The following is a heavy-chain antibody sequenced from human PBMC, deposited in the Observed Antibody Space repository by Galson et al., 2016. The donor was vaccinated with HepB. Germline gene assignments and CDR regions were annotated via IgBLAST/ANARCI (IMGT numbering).Heavy chain of an antibody. CDR2: IDPTDSYT. CDR1: GFSFTSFW. Sequence: QSGAEVKKPGESLRISCKGSGFSFTSFWITWVRQMPGKGLEWMGKIDPTDSYTNYSPSFQGHVTISADKSISTAYLQWNSLKAPDTAMYVCPTSTGDFPSHGALEIWGQGAMVTVSS. CDR3: PTSTGDFPSHGALEI. D-gene: IGHD4-17*01. V-gene: IGHV5-10-1*01. J-gene: IGHJ3*02.